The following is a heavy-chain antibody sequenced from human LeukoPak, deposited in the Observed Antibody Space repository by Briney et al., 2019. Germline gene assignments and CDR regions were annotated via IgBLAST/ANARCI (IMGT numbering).Heavy chain of an antibody. V-gene: IGHV3-15*01. CDR2: IKSKTDGGTT. D-gene: IGHD3-10*01. J-gene: IGHJ3*02. CDR3: TTLMMVRGVIITFAFDI. Sequence: GGSLRLSCAASGFTFNNAWMSWVRQAPGKGLEWVGRIKSKTDGGTTDYAAPVKGRFTISRDDSKNTLYLQMNSLKTEDTAVYYCTTLMMVRGVIITFAFDIWGQGTMVTVSS. CDR1: GFTFNNAW.